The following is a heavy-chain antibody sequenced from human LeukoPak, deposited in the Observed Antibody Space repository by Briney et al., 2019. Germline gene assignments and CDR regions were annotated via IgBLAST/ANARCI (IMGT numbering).Heavy chain of an antibody. D-gene: IGHD3-3*01. V-gene: IGHV1-46*01. CDR2: INPSGGST. J-gene: IGHJ4*02. CDR1: GYTFTSYY. CDR3: ATEPLRFLELSFDY. Sequence: ASEKVSCKASGYTFTSYYMHWVRQAPGQGLEWMGIINPSGGSTSYAQKFQGRVTMTRDTSTSTVYMELSSLRSEDTAVSYCATEPLRFLELSFDYWGQGTLVTVSS.